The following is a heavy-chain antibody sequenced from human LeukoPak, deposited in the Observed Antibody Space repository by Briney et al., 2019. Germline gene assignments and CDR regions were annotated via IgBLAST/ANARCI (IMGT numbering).Heavy chain of an antibody. V-gene: IGHV3-11*01. D-gene: IGHD3-10*01. CDR2: ISSSGSTI. Sequence: GGSLRLSCAASGFTFSDYYMSWIRQAPGKGLEWVSYISSSGSTIYYADSVKGRFTISRDNAKNSLYLQMNSLRAEDTAVYYCARGILWSGELNPDLDYWGQGTLVTVSS. J-gene: IGHJ4*02. CDR1: GFTFSDYY. CDR3: ARGILWSGELNPDLDY.